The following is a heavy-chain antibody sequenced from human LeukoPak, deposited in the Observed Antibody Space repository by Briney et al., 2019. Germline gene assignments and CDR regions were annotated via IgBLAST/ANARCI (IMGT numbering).Heavy chain of an antibody. CDR1: GFTFSSYG. CDR3: AELGITMIGGV. Sequence: GGSLRLSCAASGFTFSSYGMHWVRQAPGKGLEWVAVISYNGSNKYYADSVKGRFTISRDNAKNSLYLQMNSLRAEDTAVYYCAELGITMIGGVWGKGTTVTISS. D-gene: IGHD3-10*02. CDR2: ISYNGSNK. J-gene: IGHJ6*04. V-gene: IGHV3-30*18.